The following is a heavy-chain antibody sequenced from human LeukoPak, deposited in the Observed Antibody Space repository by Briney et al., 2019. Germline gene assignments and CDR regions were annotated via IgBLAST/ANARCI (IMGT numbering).Heavy chain of an antibody. D-gene: IGHD3-22*01. CDR1: GFTISSNY. CDR2: IYSGGST. Sequence: GGSLRLSCAASGFTISSNYMSWVRQAPGKGLEWVSVIYSGGSTYYADSVKGRFTISRDNSKNTLYLQMNSLRAEDTAVYYCARTVDSSGYYSPPYFDYWGQGTLVTVSS. J-gene: IGHJ4*02. CDR3: ARTVDSSGYYSPPYFDY. V-gene: IGHV3-66*01.